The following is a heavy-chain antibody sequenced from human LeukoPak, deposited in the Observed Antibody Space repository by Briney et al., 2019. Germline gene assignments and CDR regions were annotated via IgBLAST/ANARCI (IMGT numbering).Heavy chain of an antibody. CDR1: GGSFSSGSYY. Sequence: PSETLSLTCAVYGGSFSSGSYYWSWIRQPAGKGLEWIGRIYTSGSTNYNPSLKSRVTISVDTSKNQFSLKLSSVTAADTAVYYCASSELLWFGELWHWGQGTLVTVSS. D-gene: IGHD3-10*01. V-gene: IGHV4-61*02. CDR3: ASSELLWFGELWH. CDR2: IYTSGST. J-gene: IGHJ4*02.